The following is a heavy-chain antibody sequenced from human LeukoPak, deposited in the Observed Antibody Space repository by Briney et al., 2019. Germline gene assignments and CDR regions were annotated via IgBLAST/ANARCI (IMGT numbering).Heavy chain of an antibody. J-gene: IGHJ6*03. CDR1: GFTFSSYG. CDR2: IRYDGSNK. Sequence: PGGSLRLSCAASGFTFSSYGMHWVRQAPGKGLEWVAFIRYDGSNKYYADSVKGRFTISRDNSKNTLYLQMNSLRAEDTAVYYCAKVKSDYYYYMDVWGKGTTVTVSS. CDR3: AKVKSDYYYYMDV. V-gene: IGHV3-30*02.